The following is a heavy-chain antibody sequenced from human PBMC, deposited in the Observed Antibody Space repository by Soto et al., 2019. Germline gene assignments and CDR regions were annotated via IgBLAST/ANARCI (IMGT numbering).Heavy chain of an antibody. J-gene: IGHJ6*02. V-gene: IGHV5-51*01. CDR2: IYPGDSDT. CDR3: ARLRSGSYHADYYYGMDV. CDR1: GYSFSNYW. D-gene: IGHD1-26*01. Sequence: ESLKISCKGSGYSFSNYWIGWVRQMPGKGLEWMGIIYPGDSDTRYSPSFQGQVTISADKSISTAYLQWSSLKASDTAMYYCARLRSGSYHADYYYGMDVWGQGTTVTVSS.